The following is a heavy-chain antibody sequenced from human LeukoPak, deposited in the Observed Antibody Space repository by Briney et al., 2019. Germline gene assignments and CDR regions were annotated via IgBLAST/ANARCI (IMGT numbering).Heavy chain of an antibody. J-gene: IGHJ5*02. CDR3: ATHWLEATKTYSYWFDP. CDR1: GGSITGYY. Sequence: SETLSLTCTVSGGSITGYYWTWIRQPAGKGLEWIGRVSDTGRAYYNPSLERRVTISLDTSNNRFSLKVTSVTAADTAVYYCATHWLEATKTYSYWFDPWGQGTLVTVSS. CDR2: VSDTGRA. V-gene: IGHV4-4*07. D-gene: IGHD1/OR15-1a*01.